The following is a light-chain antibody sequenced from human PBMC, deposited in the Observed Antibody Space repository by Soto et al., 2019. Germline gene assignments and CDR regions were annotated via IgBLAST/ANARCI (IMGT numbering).Light chain of an antibody. V-gene: IGKV1-5*01. CDR2: DAS. CDR3: QQYNSYPWT. CDR1: QSISSW. Sequence: DIQMTQSPSTLSASVGDRVTITCRASQSISSWLAWYQQKPGKAPKLLIYDASSLESGIPSRFSGSGSGTEFTLTISSLQPDDFATYYCQQYNSYPWTFGQGIKVKIK. J-gene: IGKJ1*01.